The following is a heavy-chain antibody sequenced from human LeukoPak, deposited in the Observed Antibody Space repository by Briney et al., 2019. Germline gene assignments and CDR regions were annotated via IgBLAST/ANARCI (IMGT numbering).Heavy chain of an antibody. CDR3: ARGRQERWLQVRGWYYFDY. CDR1: GFTVSSNY. V-gene: IGHV3-53*01. J-gene: IGHJ4*02. CDR2: IYSGGST. Sequence: GGSLRLSCAASGFTVSSNYMSWVRQAPGKGLEWVSVIYSGGSTYYADSVKGRFTISRDNSKNTLYLQMNSLRAEDTAVYYCARGRQERWLQVRGWYYFDYWGQGTLVTVSS. D-gene: IGHD5-24*01.